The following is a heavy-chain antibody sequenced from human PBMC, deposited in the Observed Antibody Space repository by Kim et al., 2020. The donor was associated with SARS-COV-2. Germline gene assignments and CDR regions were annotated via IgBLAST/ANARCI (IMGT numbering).Heavy chain of an antibody. Sequence: SETLSLTCTVSGGSISSGGYYWSWIRQHPGKGLEWIGYIYYSGSTYYNPSLKRRVTISVDTSKNQFSLKLSSVTAADTAVYYCASVEGITIFAVVIIGAFDIWGQGTMVTVSS. CDR2: IYYSGST. D-gene: IGHD3-3*01. CDR1: GGSISSGGYY. V-gene: IGHV4-31*03. CDR3: ASVEGITIFAVVIIGAFDI. J-gene: IGHJ3*02.